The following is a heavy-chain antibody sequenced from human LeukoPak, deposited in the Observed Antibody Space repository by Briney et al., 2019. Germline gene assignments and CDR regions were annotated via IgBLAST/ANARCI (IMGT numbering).Heavy chain of an antibody. V-gene: IGHV4-34*01. CDR1: GGSFSGYY. CDR2: INHSGST. D-gene: IGHD6-13*01. CDR3: ARGRPGGSRSFDY. J-gene: IGHJ4*02. Sequence: SETLSLTCAVYGGSFSGYYWSWIRQPSGKGLEWIGEINHSGSTNYNPSLKSRVTISVDTSKNQFSLKLSSVTAADTAVYYCARGRPGGSRSFDYWGQGTLVTVSS.